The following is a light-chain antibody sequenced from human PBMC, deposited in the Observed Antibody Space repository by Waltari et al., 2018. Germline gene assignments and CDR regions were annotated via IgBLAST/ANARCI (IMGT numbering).Light chain of an antibody. CDR3: QHHSTWPPT. Sequence: IVLTQSPATLSLSPGERATPPCRASQTVSTYLAWFQQKPGQAPRLLISLASTRATGIPARFSGSGSGTQFSLTISSLQHEDFAIYYCQHHSTWPPTFGPGTRV. V-gene: IGKV3-11*01. CDR2: LAS. CDR1: QTVSTY. J-gene: IGKJ1*01.